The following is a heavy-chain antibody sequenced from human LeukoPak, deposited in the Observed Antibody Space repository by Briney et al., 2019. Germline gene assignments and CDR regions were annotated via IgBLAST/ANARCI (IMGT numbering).Heavy chain of an antibody. Sequence: ASVKVSCKASGYTFTSYGISWVRQAPGQGLEWMGWISAYNGNTNYAQKLQGRVTMTTDTSTSTAYMELRSLRSDDTAVYYCAREGLSSREQQLASYWGQGTLVTVSS. CDR2: ISAYNGNT. D-gene: IGHD6-13*01. V-gene: IGHV1-18*01. J-gene: IGHJ4*02. CDR3: AREGLSSREQQLASY. CDR1: GYTFTSYG.